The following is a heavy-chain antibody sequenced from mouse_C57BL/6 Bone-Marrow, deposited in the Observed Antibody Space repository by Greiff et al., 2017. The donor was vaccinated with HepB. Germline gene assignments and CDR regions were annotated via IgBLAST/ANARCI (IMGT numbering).Heavy chain of an antibody. CDR1: GFTFSSYT. CDR3: ARRDGYYGAMDY. V-gene: IGHV5-9*01. CDR2: ISGGGGNT. D-gene: IGHD2-3*01. J-gene: IGHJ4*01. Sequence: EVQGVESGGGLVKPGGSLKLSCAASGFTFSSYTMSWVRQTPEKRLEWVATISGGGGNTYYPDSVKGRFTISRDNAKNTLYLQMSSLRSEDTALYYCARRDGYYGAMDYWGQGTSVTVSS.